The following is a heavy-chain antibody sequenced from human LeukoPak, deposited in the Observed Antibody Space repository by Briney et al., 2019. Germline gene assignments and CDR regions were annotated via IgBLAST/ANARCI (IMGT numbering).Heavy chain of an antibody. Sequence: SETLSLTCAVYGGSFSGYYWSWIRQPPGKGLEWIGEINHSGSTNYNPSLKSRVTISVDTSKNQFSLKLSSVTAADTAVYYCARGGLYRLWRLFDYWGQGTLVTVSS. CDR2: INHSGST. J-gene: IGHJ4*02. V-gene: IGHV4-34*01. D-gene: IGHD5-18*01. CDR1: GGSFSGYY. CDR3: ARGGLYRLWRLFDY.